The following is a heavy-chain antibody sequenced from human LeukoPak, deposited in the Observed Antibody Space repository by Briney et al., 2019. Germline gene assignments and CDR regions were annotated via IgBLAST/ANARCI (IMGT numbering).Heavy chain of an antibody. CDR2: ISGSGGST. J-gene: IGHJ6*02. Sequence: PGGSLRLSCAASGFTFSSYAMSWVRQAPGKGLEWVSAISGSGGSTYYADSVKGRFTISRGNSENTLYLQMNSLRAEDTAVYYCAKDDILTGYFLTYYYYGMDVWGQGTTVTVSS. D-gene: IGHD3-9*01. CDR3: AKDDILTGYFLTYYYYGMDV. CDR1: GFTFSSYA. V-gene: IGHV3-23*01.